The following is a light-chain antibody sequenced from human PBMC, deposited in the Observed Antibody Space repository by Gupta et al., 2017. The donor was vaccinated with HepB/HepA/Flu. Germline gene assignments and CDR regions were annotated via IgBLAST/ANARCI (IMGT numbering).Light chain of an antibody. CDR2: DVS. CDR1: SSDVGGYDY. Sequence: QSALTQPASVSGSPGQSITTSCTGTSSDVGGYDYVSWYQQHPGEAPKLMIYDVSNRPSGVSSRFSGSKSGNTASLTISGLQAEDEADYYCISYAVNRDVLFGGGTKLTVL. V-gene: IGLV2-14*03. J-gene: IGLJ2*01. CDR3: ISYAVNRDVL.